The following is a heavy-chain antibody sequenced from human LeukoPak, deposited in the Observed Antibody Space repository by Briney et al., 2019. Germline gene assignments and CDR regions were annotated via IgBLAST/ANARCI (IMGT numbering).Heavy chain of an antibody. Sequence: GGSLRLSCAASGFTFSNYGMHWVRQAPGKGLEWVAFIRYDGSKKYYADSVKGRFTISRDNSKNSLYLQMNSLRAEDTAVYYCARAGSGSYYFDYWGQGTLVTVSS. D-gene: IGHD1-26*01. V-gene: IGHV3-30*02. CDR3: ARAGSGSYYFDY. J-gene: IGHJ4*02. CDR1: GFTFSNYG. CDR2: IRYDGSKK.